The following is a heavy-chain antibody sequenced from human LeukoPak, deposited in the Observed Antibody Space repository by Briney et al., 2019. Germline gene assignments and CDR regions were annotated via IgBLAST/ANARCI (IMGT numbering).Heavy chain of an antibody. CDR3: ARESGPTDY. V-gene: IGHV3-33*01. D-gene: IGHD3-3*01. J-gene: IGHJ4*02. CDR2: IWYDGSNK. Sequence: GGSLRLSCAASGFTFSSYGMHWVCQAPGKGLEWVAVIWYDGSNKYSADSVKGRFTISRDNSKSTLYLQMNSLRAGDTAVYYCARESGPTDYWGQGTLVTVSS. CDR1: GFTFSSYG.